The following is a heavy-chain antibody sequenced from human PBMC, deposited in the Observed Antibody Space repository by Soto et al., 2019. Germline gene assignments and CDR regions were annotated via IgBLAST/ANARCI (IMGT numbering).Heavy chain of an antibody. V-gene: IGHV3-30*03. CDR2: ISRDGGTK. D-gene: IGHD2-8*02. CDR1: GFTVSTYG. J-gene: IGHJ4*02. CDR3: TGEVASGY. Sequence: QVQLVESGGGVVQPGRSLRLSCAVSGFTVSTYGMHWVRQAPGKGLAWVAVISRDGGTKYYAESVKGRFTISRDNSRDTLFLEMNSLRGDDMAVYYCTGEVASGYWGQGTLVNVSS.